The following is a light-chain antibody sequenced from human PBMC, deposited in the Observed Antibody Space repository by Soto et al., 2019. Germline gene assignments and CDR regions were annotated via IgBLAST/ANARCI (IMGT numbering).Light chain of an antibody. CDR1: QGISNW. V-gene: IGKV1D-12*01. J-gene: IGKJ3*01. CDR2: AAS. CDR3: QQGNSFPFT. Sequence: DIQLTQSPSSVSASVGDRVSITRGASQGISNWLAWYQQKPGRAPKLLIYAASSLQSGVSSRFSGSGSGTDFTLTISSLQTEDFATYYCQQGNSFPFTFGPGTKVDIK.